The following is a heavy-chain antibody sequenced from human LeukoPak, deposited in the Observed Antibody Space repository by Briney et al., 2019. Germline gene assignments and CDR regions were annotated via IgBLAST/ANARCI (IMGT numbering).Heavy chain of an antibody. J-gene: IGHJ6*03. D-gene: IGHD4-17*01. V-gene: IGHV4-4*02. CDR2: IYHSGST. CDR3: ARDPRVIRNYYYYYYMDV. CDR1: GGSISSSYW. Sequence: PSETLSLTCAVSGGSISSSYWWTWVRQPPGKGLEWIGEIYHSGSTNYNPSLKSRLTISVDKSKNQFSLKLSSVTAADTAVYYCARDPRVIRNYYYYYYMDVWGKGTTVTVSS.